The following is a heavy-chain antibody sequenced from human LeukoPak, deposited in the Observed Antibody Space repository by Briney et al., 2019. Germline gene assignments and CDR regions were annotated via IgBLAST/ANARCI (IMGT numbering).Heavy chain of an antibody. Sequence: GGPLRLSCAASGFTFRNYVIHWVRQAPGKGLEWVAVTSSDLNVKLYADSVKGRFTISRDNSRSTLYMQMNSLRPEDTAIYYCAREGYYGSGSPPSLYFDYWGQGTLVTVSS. CDR3: AREGYYGSGSPPSLYFDY. V-gene: IGHV3-30-3*01. CDR2: TSSDLNVK. J-gene: IGHJ4*02. D-gene: IGHD3-10*01. CDR1: GFTFRNYV.